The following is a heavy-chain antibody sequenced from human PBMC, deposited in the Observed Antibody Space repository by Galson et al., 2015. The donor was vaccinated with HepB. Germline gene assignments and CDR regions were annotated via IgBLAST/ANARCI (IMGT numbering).Heavy chain of an antibody. V-gene: IGHV1-18*01. Sequence: SVKVSCRASGYRFTNYDISWVRQAPGQGLEWMGWISGYNGNTNYAHKVQGRVTMTIDTSTTTAYMELRSLRSDDTARCYCARHYDSSAFDVWGQGTMVAVSS. CDR3: ARHYDSSAFDV. CDR1: GYRFTNYD. D-gene: IGHD3-22*01. J-gene: IGHJ3*01. CDR2: ISGYNGNT.